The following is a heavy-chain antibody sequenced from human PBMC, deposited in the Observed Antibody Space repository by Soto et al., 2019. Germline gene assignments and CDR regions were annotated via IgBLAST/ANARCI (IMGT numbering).Heavy chain of an antibody. D-gene: IGHD1-26*01. CDR1: GFTFNSYA. J-gene: IGHJ4*02. V-gene: IGHV3-23*01. CDR2: ISGGDVSP. Sequence: SLRLSCASSGFTFNSYAVSWFRQAPGKGLEWVSAISGGDVSPHYADSVKGPFTVSRDNSKNTMHLQMRSLRAEDTAVYYCAKGFGSYRTYWTLDYWGQGTLVTVSS. CDR3: AKGFGSYRTYWTLDY.